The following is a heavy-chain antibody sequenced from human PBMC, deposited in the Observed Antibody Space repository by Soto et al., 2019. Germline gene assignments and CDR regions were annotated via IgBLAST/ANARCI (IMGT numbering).Heavy chain of an antibody. D-gene: IGHD1-26*01. CDR3: ARDVRRGGATTNYYYGMDV. CDR1: GDSVSSNSAA. CDR2: TYYRSKWYN. Sequence: SQTLSLTCAISGDSVSSNSAAWNWIRQSPSRGLEWLGRTYYRSKWYNDYAVSVKSRITINPDTSKNQFSLQLNSVTPEDTAVYYCARDVRRGGATTNYYYGMDVWGQGTTLTVFS. V-gene: IGHV6-1*01. J-gene: IGHJ6*02.